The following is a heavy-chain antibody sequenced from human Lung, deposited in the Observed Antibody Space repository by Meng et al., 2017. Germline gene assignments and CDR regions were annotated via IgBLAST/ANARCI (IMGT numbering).Heavy chain of an antibody. CDR1: GFTFSNAY. V-gene: IGHV3-15*01. Sequence: VQLVDSGGGFVKPGGSLRLSCEGSGFTFSNAYMTWVRQVPGKRLEWVGRIKSKPDGETIDYAAPVKGRFTISRDDSKNTVYLQMNSLKTEDTAVYYCSGHIDYWGQGTLVTVSS. CDR3: SGHIDY. D-gene: IGHD5-12*01. J-gene: IGHJ4*02. CDR2: IKSKPDGETI.